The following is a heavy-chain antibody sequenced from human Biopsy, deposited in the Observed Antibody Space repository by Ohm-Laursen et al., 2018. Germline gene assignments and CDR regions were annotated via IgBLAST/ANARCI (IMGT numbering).Heavy chain of an antibody. D-gene: IGHD3-22*01. Sequence: SDTLSLTCTASGGSLSSYYWSWIRQPPGKGLEWIGSIFYRGSTHYKPSLKSRVNISVDTSKNQFSLKLNSVTAADTAVYYCARDYDTSGYYYVSWGQGTLVTVSS. CDR2: IFYRGST. CDR1: GGSLSSYY. J-gene: IGHJ5*02. V-gene: IGHV4-39*01. CDR3: ARDYDTSGYYYVS.